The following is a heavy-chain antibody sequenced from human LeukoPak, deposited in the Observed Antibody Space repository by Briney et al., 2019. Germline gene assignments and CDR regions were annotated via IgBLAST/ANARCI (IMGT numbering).Heavy chain of an antibody. J-gene: IGHJ4*02. CDR1: GFTFSSYP. Sequence: PGRSLRLSCAASGFTFSSYPMSWVRQAPGKGLEWVSAIGGSGGSKSHEDHVRGRFTISRDKSKNTLHLQMNSLRAEDTAVYYCAKDIVVVPAAKWGFDYWGQGNLVTVSS. CDR2: IGGSGGSK. D-gene: IGHD2-2*01. V-gene: IGHV3-23*01. CDR3: AKDIVVVPAAKWGFDY.